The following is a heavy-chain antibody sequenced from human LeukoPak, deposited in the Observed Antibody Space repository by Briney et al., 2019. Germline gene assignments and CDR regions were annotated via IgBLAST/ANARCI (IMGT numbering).Heavy chain of an antibody. CDR2: ISAYNGNT. D-gene: IGHD1-26*01. V-gene: IGHV1-18*01. CDR3: ARSAVVGATILPNDY. Sequence: ASVKVSCKASGGTFSSYAISWVRQAPGQGLEWMGWISAYNGNTNYAQKLQGRVTMTTDTSTSTAYMELRSLRSDDTAVYYCARSAVVGATILPNDYWGQGTLVTVSS. J-gene: IGHJ4*02. CDR1: GGTFSSYA.